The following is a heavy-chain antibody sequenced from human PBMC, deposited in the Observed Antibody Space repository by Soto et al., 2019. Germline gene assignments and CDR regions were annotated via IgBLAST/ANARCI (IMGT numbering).Heavy chain of an antibody. J-gene: IGHJ4*02. D-gene: IGHD3-22*01. CDR2: IYYSGNT. Sequence: QLQLQESGPGLVKPSETLSLTCTVSGGSIGSNSHYWGWIRQPPGKGLEWIGSIYYSGNTYYNSSLKSRVTISVDTSQNQFSLKLSSVSAADTAVYFCARHHYDSSVCPPGDYWGQGTLVTVSS. CDR3: ARHHYDSSVCPPGDY. CDR1: GGSIGSNSHY. V-gene: IGHV4-39*01.